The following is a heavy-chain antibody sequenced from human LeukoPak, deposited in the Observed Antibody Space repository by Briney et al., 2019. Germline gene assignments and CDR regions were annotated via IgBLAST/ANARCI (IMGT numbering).Heavy chain of an antibody. J-gene: IGHJ4*02. Sequence: SETLSLTCTVSGGSISSYYWSWIRQPPGKGLEWIGYIYYSGSTNYNPSLKSRVTISVDTSKNQFSLKLSSVTAADTAVYYCASNLAITMVRGAIVNWGQGTLVTVSS. CDR2: IYYSGST. CDR1: GGSISSYY. V-gene: IGHV4-59*12. D-gene: IGHD3-10*01. CDR3: ASNLAITMVRGAIVN.